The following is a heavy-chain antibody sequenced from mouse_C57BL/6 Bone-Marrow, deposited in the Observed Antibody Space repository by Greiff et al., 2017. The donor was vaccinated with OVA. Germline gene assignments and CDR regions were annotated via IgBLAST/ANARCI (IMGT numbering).Heavy chain of an antibody. J-gene: IGHJ2*01. CDR1: GYTFTSSG. V-gene: IGHV1-81*01. CDR2: IYPRSGNT. D-gene: IGHD1-1*01. Sequence: VQLQQSGAELARPGASVKLSCKASGYTFTSSGISWVKQRTGQGLEWIGEIYPRSGNTYYNEKFKGKATLTADKSSSTAYMELRSLTSEDSAVYFCARDSYYYGSSFHYFDYWGQGTTLTVSS. CDR3: ARDSYYYGSSFHYFDY.